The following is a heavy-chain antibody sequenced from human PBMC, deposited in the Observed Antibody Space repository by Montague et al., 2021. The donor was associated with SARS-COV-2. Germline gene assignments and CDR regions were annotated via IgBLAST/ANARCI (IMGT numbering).Heavy chain of an antibody. V-gene: IGHV3-66*02. D-gene: IGHD3-10*01. CDR2: IHSGGST. CDR3: ARDQRRYGSGSYYGPHYYYYGMDV. Sequence: SLRLSCAASGFTVSSNYMSWVRQAPWKGLEWVSVIHSGGSTYYADSVKGRFTISRDNSKNTLYLQMNSLRAEDTAVYYCARDQRRYGSGSYYGPHYYYYGMDVWGQGTTVTVSS. J-gene: IGHJ6*02. CDR1: GFTVSSNY.